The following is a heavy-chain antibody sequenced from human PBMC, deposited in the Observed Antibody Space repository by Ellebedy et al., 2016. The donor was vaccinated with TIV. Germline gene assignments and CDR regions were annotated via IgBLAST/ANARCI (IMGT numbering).Heavy chain of an antibody. CDR3: ASPYSSYDY. CDR2: ISGSGGST. CDR1: GFTFSSYA. V-gene: IGHV3-23*01. J-gene: IGHJ4*02. D-gene: IGHD6-6*01. Sequence: GGSLRLSXAASGFTFSSYATSWVRQAPGKGLEWVSAISGSGGSTYCADSVKGRFTISRDNSKNTLYLQMNSLRAEDTAAYYCASPYSSYDYWGQGTLVTVSS.